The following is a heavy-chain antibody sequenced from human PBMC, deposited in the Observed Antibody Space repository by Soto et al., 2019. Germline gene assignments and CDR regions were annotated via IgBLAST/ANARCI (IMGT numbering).Heavy chain of an antibody. J-gene: IGHJ4*02. V-gene: IGHV4-30-4*01. Sequence: QVQLQESGPGLVKASQTLSLTCIVSGDSISSGDYYWSWIRQAPGRGLEWIGYIYHSGSTYYNPSLQGRLSMSVDPSKNQFSLKMRSVTAADTAVYHCARRVMWLPRVSAPQYHFDYWGQGTLVTVPS. D-gene: IGHD3-16*01. CDR2: IYHSGST. CDR1: GDSISSGDYY. CDR3: ARRVMWLPRVSAPQYHFDY.